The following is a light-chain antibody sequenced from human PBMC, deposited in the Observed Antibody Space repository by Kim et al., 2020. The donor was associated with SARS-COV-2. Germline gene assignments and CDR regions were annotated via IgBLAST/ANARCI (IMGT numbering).Light chain of an antibody. Sequence: DIQMTQSPPTLSASVGDRVTITCRASQSISSRLAWYQLKPGKAPKLVIYDASSLQSGVPSRFSGSGSGTEFTLTISSLQPDDFATYYCQHYNSYPWTFGQGTKVDIK. J-gene: IGKJ1*01. CDR2: DAS. CDR3: QHYNSYPWT. V-gene: IGKV1-5*01. CDR1: QSISSR.